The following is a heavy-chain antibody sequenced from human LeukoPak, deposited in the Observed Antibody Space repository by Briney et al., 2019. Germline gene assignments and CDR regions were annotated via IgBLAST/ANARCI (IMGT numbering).Heavy chain of an antibody. Sequence: SETLSLTCAVYGGSFSGYYWSWIRQPPGKGLEWIGYIYYSGSTYYNPSLKSRVTISVDTSKNQFSLKLSSVTAADTAVYYCARERSGSYRNWFDPWGQGTLVTVSS. J-gene: IGHJ5*02. V-gene: IGHV4-59*12. CDR1: GGSFSGYY. D-gene: IGHD1-26*01. CDR2: IYYSGST. CDR3: ARERSGSYRNWFDP.